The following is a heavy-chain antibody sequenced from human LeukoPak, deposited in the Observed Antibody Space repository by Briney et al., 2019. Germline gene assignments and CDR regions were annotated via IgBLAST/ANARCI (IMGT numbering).Heavy chain of an antibody. CDR2: FDPEDGET. J-gene: IGHJ4*02. D-gene: IGHD6-13*01. Sequence: ASVKVSCKVSGYTLTELSMHWVRQAPGKGLEWMGGFDPEDGETIYAQKFQGRVTMTEDTSTDTAYMELSSLRSEDTAVYYCARVAHSSSWYKFGESVDYWGQGTLVTVSS. V-gene: IGHV1-24*01. CDR3: ARVAHSSSWYKFGESVDY. CDR1: GYTLTELS.